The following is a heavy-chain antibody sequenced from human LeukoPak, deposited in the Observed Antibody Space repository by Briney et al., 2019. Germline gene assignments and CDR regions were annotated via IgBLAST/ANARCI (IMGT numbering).Heavy chain of an antibody. CDR1: GFIFSNYA. J-gene: IGHJ4*02. CDR3: AKWGDYDVLTGYYVSDY. V-gene: IGHV3-23*01. D-gene: IGHD3-9*01. Sequence: GGSLRLSCAASGFIFSNYAMSWVRQAPGKGLEWVSAITGSGGGTYYVDAVKGRFTISRDNSKNTLYLQMHRLRAEDTAVYYCAKWGDYDVLTGYYVSDYWGQGTLVTVSS. CDR2: ITGSGGGT.